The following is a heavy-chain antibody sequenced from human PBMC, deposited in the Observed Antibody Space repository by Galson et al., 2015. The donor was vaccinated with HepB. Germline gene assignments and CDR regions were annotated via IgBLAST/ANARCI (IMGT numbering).Heavy chain of an antibody. CDR2: IFSNDEK. D-gene: IGHD3-3*01. J-gene: IGHJ4*02. Sequence: PALVKPTQTLTLTCTVSGFSLSNARMGVSWIRQPPGKALEWLAHIFSNDEKSYSTSLKSRLTISKDTSKSQVVLTMTNMDPVDTATYYRARISYDFWSGYPTFDYWGQGTLVTVSS. CDR1: GFSLSNARMG. V-gene: IGHV2-26*01. CDR3: ARISYDFWSGYPTFDY.